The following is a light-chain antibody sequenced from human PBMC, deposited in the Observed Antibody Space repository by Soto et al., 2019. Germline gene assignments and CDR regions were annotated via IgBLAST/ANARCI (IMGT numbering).Light chain of an antibody. V-gene: IGKV1-9*01. Sequence: DIQLTQSPSFLSASLGDRVTITCRASQGISSYLAWYQQKPGKAPKLLIYAASTLQSGVPSRLSGSGSGTEFTLTISSLQPEDFPTYYCQQYNSYGTFGQGTKVDIK. CDR3: QQYNSYGT. CDR1: QGISSY. CDR2: AAS. J-gene: IGKJ1*01.